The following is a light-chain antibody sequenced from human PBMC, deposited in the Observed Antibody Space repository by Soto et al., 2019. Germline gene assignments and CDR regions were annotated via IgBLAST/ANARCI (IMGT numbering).Light chain of an antibody. CDR2: EVS. J-gene: IGLJ3*02. V-gene: IGLV2-14*01. CDR1: SSDVGGYNY. CDR3: SSYTSSSTRV. Sequence: QSALTQPASVSGSPGQSITISCTGTSSDVGGYNYVSWYQQHPGKAPKLMIYEVSNWPSGVSNRFSGSKSGNTASLTISGLQAEDEAAYYCSSYTSSSTRVFGGGTKLTVL.